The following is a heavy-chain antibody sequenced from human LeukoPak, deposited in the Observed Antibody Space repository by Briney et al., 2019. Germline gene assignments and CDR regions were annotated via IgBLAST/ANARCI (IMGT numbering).Heavy chain of an antibody. CDR1: GGSFSGYY. Sequence: PSETLSLTCAVYGGSFSGYYWSWIRQPPGKGLEWIGEINHSGSTNYNPSLKSRVTISVDTSKNQFSLKLSSVTAADTAVYYCARGERHEYGVLNWFDPWGQGTLVTVSS. CDR2: INHSGST. V-gene: IGHV4-34*01. D-gene: IGHD4-17*01. CDR3: ARGERHEYGVLNWFDP. J-gene: IGHJ5*02.